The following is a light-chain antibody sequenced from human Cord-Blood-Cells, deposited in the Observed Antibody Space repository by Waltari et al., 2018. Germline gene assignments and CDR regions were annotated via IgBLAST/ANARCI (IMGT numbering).Light chain of an antibody. CDR3: QQYNSYS. CDR1: QSISSW. V-gene: IGKV1-5*01. J-gene: IGKJ4*01. Sequence: DIQMTPSPSTLSASVGDRVTITCRASQSISSWLAWYQQKPGKAPKLLIDDASSLESGVPSWFSGSGSGTEFTLTISSLQPDDFATYYCQQYNSYSFGGGTKVEIK. CDR2: DAS.